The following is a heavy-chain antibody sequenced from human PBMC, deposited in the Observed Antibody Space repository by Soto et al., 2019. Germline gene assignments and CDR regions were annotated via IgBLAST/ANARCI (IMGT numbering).Heavy chain of an antibody. V-gene: IGHV3-15*07. Sequence: PGGSLRLSCAASGFTFSNPWMNWVRQAPGKGLEWVGRIKSKTDGGTTDYAAPVKGRFTISRDDSKNTLYLQMNSLKTEDTAVYYCTTDLNRLWFGELEGIELSDYWGQGTLVTVSS. J-gene: IGHJ4*02. CDR1: GFTFSNPW. CDR3: TTDLNRLWFGELEGIELSDY. CDR2: IKSKTDGGTT. D-gene: IGHD3-10*01.